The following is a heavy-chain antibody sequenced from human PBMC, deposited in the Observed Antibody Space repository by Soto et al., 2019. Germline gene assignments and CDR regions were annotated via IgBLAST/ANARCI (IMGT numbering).Heavy chain of an antibody. D-gene: IGHD3-16*01. CDR1: GVSITTNGYS. Sequence: PSETLSFTCAVSGVSITTNGYSWSWIRQPPGKGLEWIGYIYPSGTIFYNPSLNSRVTISADTSNNQFSLKLTSVTAADTAVYFCATYTAFAKYYFDYWGRGTLVTVSS. CDR2: IYPSGTI. CDR3: ATYTAFAKYYFDY. J-gene: IGHJ4*02. V-gene: IGHV4-30-2*01.